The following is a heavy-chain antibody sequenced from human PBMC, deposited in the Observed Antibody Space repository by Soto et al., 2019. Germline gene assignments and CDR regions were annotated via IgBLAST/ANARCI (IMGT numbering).Heavy chain of an antibody. D-gene: IGHD2-2*01. Sequence: EVQLLESGGGLVQPGGSLRLSCGASGFTFSDNAMTWVRQAPGKGLEWASSISDDGDSTYYADSVKGRFTISRDNSKNTLFLQMSSLGAEDTAVYYCAKSLSTAVNYGLDVWGQGTSVTVSS. CDR3: AKSLSTAVNYGLDV. CDR1: GFTFSDNA. CDR2: ISDDGDST. V-gene: IGHV3-23*01. J-gene: IGHJ6*02.